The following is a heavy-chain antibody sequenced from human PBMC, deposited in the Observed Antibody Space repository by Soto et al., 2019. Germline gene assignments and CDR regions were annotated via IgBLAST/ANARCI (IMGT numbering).Heavy chain of an antibody. Sequence: SETLSLTCAVYGGSFSGYYWSWIRQPPGKGLECIGEINHSGSTNYNPSLKSRVTISVDTSKNQFSLKLSSVTAADTAVYYCARGRRRGYYYDSSGTRRAFDIWGQGTMVTV. V-gene: IGHV4-34*01. CDR3: ARGRRRGYYYDSSGTRRAFDI. CDR2: INHSGST. CDR1: GGSFSGYY. D-gene: IGHD3-22*01. J-gene: IGHJ3*02.